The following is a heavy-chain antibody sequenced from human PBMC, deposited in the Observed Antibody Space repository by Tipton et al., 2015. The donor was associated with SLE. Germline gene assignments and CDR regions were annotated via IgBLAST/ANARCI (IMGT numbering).Heavy chain of an antibody. CDR3: ARRLGSSGFDY. CDR1: GGSISSYY. D-gene: IGHD3-22*01. V-gene: IGHV4-59*08. J-gene: IGHJ4*02. Sequence: TLSLTCTVSGGSISSYYWSWIRQPPGKGLEWIGYIYYSGSTNYNPPLKSRVTISVDTSKNQFPLKLSSVTAADTAVYYCARRLGSSGFDYWGQGTLVTVSS. CDR2: IYYSGST.